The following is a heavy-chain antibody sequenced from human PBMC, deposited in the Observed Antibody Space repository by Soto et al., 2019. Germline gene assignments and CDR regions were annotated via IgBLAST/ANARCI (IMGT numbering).Heavy chain of an antibody. CDR1: GFTFSTYS. CDR2: ISSSSTYI. CDR3: TRGLELQPKGNYYYYYMDV. Sequence: EVQLVESGGGLVKPGGSLRLSCAASGFTFSTYSINWVRQAPGKGLEWVSSISSSSTYIYYADSVRGRFTISRDNAKNSLYLQMNSLRAEDTAVYYCTRGLELQPKGNYYYYYMDVWGQGTTVTVSS. V-gene: IGHV3-21*01. D-gene: IGHD1-7*01. J-gene: IGHJ6*03.